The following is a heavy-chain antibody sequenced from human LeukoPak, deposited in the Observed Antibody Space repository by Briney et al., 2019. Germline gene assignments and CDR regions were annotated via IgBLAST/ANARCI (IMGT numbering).Heavy chain of an antibody. CDR1: GSSISSYY. CDR2: IYYSGST. Sequence: PSQTLSLTCTVSGSSISSYYWSWIRQPPGKGLEWIGYIYYSGSTNYTPSLKSRVTISVDTSKNQFSLKLISGTAADTAVYYCARAAGGATRSRGFDYWGQGTLVTVSS. V-gene: IGHV4-59*01. CDR3: ARAAGGATRSRGFDY. D-gene: IGHD1-26*01. J-gene: IGHJ4*02.